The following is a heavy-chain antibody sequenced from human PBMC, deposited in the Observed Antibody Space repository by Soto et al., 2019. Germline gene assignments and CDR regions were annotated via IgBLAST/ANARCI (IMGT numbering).Heavy chain of an antibody. CDR2: IYSGGST. Sequence: EVQLVESGGGLIQPGGSLRLSCAASGFTVSSNYMSWVRQAPGKGLEWVSVIYSGGSTYYADSVKGRFTISRDNSNNSLYLQMNILRAEATAVYYGARQRVESGYPDYVPHWGQGTLVTVSS. D-gene: IGHD3-22*01. J-gene: IGHJ1*01. V-gene: IGHV3-53*01. CDR1: GFTVSSNY. CDR3: ARQRVESGYPDYVPH.